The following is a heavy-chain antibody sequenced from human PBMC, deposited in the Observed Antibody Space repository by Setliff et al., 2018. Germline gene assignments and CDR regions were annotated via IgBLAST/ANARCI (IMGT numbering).Heavy chain of an antibody. J-gene: IGHJ4*02. CDR1: GGTFSSYG. CDR2: TIPNFGTT. CDR3: ARGVGAMGDY. V-gene: IGHV1-69*05. Sequence: SVKVSCKASGGTFSSYGISWVRQAPGQGLEWLGGTIPNFGTTNYAQEFQGRVTIITDESTSTAYMELSSLRSEDTAVYYCARGVGAMGDYWGQGTLVTVSS. D-gene: IGHD1-26*01.